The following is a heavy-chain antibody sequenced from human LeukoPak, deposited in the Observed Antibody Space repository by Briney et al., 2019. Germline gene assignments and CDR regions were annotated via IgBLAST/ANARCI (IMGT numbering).Heavy chain of an antibody. Sequence: GGSLRLSCAASGFTFSSYGMHWVRQAPGKGLEWVAYIQYDGSNEQFADSVKGRFSISRDSSKNILYLQVNSLRAEDTAVYYCAKDRCSNGIGCYYYYMDIWGKGTTVTISS. CDR3: AKDRCSNGIGCYYYYMDI. CDR2: IQYDGSNE. V-gene: IGHV3-30*02. CDR1: GFTFSSYG. D-gene: IGHD2-8*01. J-gene: IGHJ6*03.